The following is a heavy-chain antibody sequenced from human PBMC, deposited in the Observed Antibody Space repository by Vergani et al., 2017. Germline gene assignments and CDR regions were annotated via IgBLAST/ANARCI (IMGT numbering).Heavy chain of an antibody. CDR1: GLVFSDYT. J-gene: IGHJ4*02. CDR2: ISGSSTGGVT. Sequence: EVQLVESGGDLAQPGGSLTLSCVAYGLVFSDYTMSWVRQAPGRGLEWVSIISGSSTGGVTYVADSVKGRFTIFRDNSKNTLYLQINSLRAEDTAVYYCAKLPSGWIVGPLYYFDSWGQGTLVTVSS. V-gene: IGHV3-23*04. D-gene: IGHD1-26*01. CDR3: AKLPSGWIVGPLYYFDS.